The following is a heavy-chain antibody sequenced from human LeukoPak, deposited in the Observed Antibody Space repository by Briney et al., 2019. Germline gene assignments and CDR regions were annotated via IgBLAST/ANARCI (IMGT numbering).Heavy chain of an antibody. V-gene: IGHV5-51*01. D-gene: IGHD6-6*01. Sequence: GESLKISCKGSGYKFTTYWIAWVRQMPGQGLEWLGIIYPRDSDTRFSPSFQGQVTISVDTSIDTAYLQWSSVKASDTAMYYCARLLDSSSSGSDYWGQGTLVTVSS. J-gene: IGHJ4*02. CDR3: ARLLDSSSSGSDY. CDR1: GYKFTTYW. CDR2: IYPRDSDT.